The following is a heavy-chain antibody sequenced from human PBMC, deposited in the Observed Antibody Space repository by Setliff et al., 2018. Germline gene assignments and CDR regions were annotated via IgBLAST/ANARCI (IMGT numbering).Heavy chain of an antibody. V-gene: IGHV1-18*04. CDR3: ERLVRYCTTTSCQRTSGDDF. CDR2: ISPYTGKT. CDR1: GYSFTTYY. Sequence: GASVKVSCKASGYSFTTYYMHWVRQAPGQGLEWMGWISPYTGKTFYAPQFQDRVIMTTDTSTNTAYMDLRSLRSDDTAVYFCERLVRYCTTTSCQRTSGDDFWGQGTLVTVSS. D-gene: IGHD2-2*01. J-gene: IGHJ4*02.